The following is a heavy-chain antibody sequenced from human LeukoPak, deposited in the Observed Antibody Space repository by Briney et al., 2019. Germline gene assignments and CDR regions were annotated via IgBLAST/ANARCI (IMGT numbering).Heavy chain of an antibody. Sequence: PSETLSLTCIVSGDSFSCYEWRWVRQPAGKGLEWVGRISASGTNNSNPALKSRVTMSVDSCKKQFSLNLSSVTAADTAVYYCARAASGDAVDYYGSGRRFYSYYMDVWGKGTTVTISS. J-gene: IGHJ6*03. D-gene: IGHD3-10*01. CDR1: GDSFSCYE. CDR2: ISASGTN. V-gene: IGHV4-4*07. CDR3: ARAASGDAVDYYGSGRRFYSYYMDV.